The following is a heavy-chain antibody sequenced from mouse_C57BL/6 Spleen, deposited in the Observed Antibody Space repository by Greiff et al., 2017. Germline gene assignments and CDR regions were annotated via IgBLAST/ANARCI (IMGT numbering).Heavy chain of an antibody. V-gene: IGHV3-6*01. Sequence: ESGPGLVKPSQSLSLTCSVTGYSITSGYYWNWIRQFPGNKLEWMGYISYDGSNNYNPSLKNRISITRDTSKNQFFLKLNSVTTEDTATYYCARGEFITTVVATFHWYFDVWGTGTTVTVSS. CDR3: ARGEFITTVVATFHWYFDV. D-gene: IGHD1-1*01. CDR1: GYSITSGYY. CDR2: ISYDGSN. J-gene: IGHJ1*03.